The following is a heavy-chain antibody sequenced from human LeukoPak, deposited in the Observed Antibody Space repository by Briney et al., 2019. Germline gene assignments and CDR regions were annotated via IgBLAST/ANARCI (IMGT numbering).Heavy chain of an antibody. V-gene: IGHV1-2*02. CDR3: ARDPHSGSYHPADY. Sequence: ASVKVSCKASGYTFTGYYMHWVRQAPGQGLEWMGWINPNSGGTNYAQKFQGRVTMTRDTSISTAYMELSRLRSDDTAVFYCARDPHSGSYHPADYWGQGTLVTVSS. J-gene: IGHJ4*02. D-gene: IGHD1-26*01. CDR2: INPNSGGT. CDR1: GYTFTGYY.